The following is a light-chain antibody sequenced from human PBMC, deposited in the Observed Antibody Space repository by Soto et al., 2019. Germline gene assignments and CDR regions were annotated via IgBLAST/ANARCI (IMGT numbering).Light chain of an antibody. V-gene: IGKV3-15*01. Sequence: EIVMTQSPATLYVSPGERATLSCRASQSVSSNLDWYQQKPGQAPRLIIYGASTRATGIPARFSGSGSGTEFTLTISSLQSEEFAGYYCQQYKNWPPLTCGGGTKVEIK. CDR3: QQYKNWPPLT. CDR2: GAS. CDR1: QSVSSN. J-gene: IGKJ4*01.